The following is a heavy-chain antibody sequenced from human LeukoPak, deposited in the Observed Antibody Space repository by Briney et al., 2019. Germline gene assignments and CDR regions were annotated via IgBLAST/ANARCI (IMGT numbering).Heavy chain of an antibody. CDR2: ITTGSSYI. V-gene: IGHV3-21*01. CDR3: VRDPAAAGTVWFDP. CDR1: GFTFSSYA. J-gene: IGHJ5*02. D-gene: IGHD6-13*01. Sequence: PGGSLRLSCAASGFTFSSYAMNWVRQAPGKGLEWVSSITTGSSYIYYADSVKGRFTISRDNAKNSLHLQMNNLRAEDTAVYYCVRDPAAAGTVWFDPWGQGTLVAVPS.